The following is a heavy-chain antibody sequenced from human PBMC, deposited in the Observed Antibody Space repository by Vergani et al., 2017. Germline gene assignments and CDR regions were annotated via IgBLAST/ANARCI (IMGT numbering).Heavy chain of an antibody. Sequence: EVQLVESGGGLVQPGGSLRLSCAASGFTFSSYDMPWVRQATGKGLEWVSAIGTAGETYYPSSVKGRFTISRENAKNSLYLQMNSLRAGHTAVYYCARGGVTTFGYYFDYWGQGTLVTVSS. D-gene: IGHD3-16*01. V-gene: IGHV3-13*01. CDR1: GFTFSSYD. CDR2: IGTAGET. CDR3: ARGGVTTFGYYFDY. J-gene: IGHJ4*02.